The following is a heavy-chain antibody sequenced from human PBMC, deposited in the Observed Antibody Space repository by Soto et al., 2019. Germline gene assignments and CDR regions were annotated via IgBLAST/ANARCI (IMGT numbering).Heavy chain of an antibody. CDR3: TTARGKRYYYGMDV. CDR1: GFTFSNAW. Sequence: PGGSLRLSCAASGFTFSNAWMSWVRQAPGKGLEWVGRIKSKTDGGTTDYAAPVKGRFTISKDDSKDTLYLQMNRLKTEDTAVYYCTTARGKRYYYGMDVWGQGTTVTVS. J-gene: IGHJ6*02. V-gene: IGHV3-15*01. CDR2: IKSKTDGGTT.